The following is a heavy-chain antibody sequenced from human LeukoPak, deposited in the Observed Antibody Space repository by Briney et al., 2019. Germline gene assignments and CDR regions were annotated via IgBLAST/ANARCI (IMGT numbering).Heavy chain of an antibody. J-gene: IGHJ4*02. V-gene: IGHV4-59*11. CDR3: ARRNGDY. Sequence: SETLSLTCTVSGGSISSHYWSWIRQPPGKGLEWIGYIYYSGSTNYNPSLKSRVTISVDTSKNQFSLKPSSVTAADTAVYYCARRNGDYWGQGTLVTVSS. CDR2: IYYSGST. CDR1: GGSISSHY.